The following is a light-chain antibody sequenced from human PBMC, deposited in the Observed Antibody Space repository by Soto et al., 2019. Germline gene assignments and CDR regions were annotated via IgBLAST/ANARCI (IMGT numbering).Light chain of an antibody. V-gene: IGLV1-40*01. J-gene: IGLJ2*01. Sequence: QYVLTQPPSLSGAPGQNIIISCTGGGSNIGAGFDVHWYQQLPGTAPKLLIYGNTNRPSGVPDRFSGSKSGTSASLVITGRQAEDEADYYCQSYDTGLSGPVVFGGGTKLTVL. CDR3: QSYDTGLSGPVV. CDR2: GNT. CDR1: GSNIGAGFD.